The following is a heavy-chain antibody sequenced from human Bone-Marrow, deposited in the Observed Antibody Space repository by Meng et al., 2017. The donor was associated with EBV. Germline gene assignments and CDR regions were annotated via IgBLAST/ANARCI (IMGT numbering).Heavy chain of an antibody. CDR3: ARDGGGGYNMIAY. Sequence: VPLQGAAGGQVQPGRSLGLYMVASGFTSSRYSMHWVRLLPGKGLESVAVISNDGTNEYYADSVQGRFTISRDNPKSTLYLQMNSLRAEDTALYYFARDGGGGYNMIAYWGQGTLVTVSS. J-gene: IGHJ4*02. CDR2: ISNDGTNE. V-gene: IGHV3-30-3*01. CDR1: GFTSSRYS. D-gene: IGHD5-24*01.